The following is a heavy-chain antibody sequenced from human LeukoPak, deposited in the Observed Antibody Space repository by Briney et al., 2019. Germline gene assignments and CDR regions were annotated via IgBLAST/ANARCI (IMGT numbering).Heavy chain of an antibody. D-gene: IGHD3-22*01. CDR1: GGTFSSYA. J-gene: IGHJ4*02. CDR2: IIPIFGTE. V-gene: IGHV1-69*05. Sequence: ASVKVSCKASGGTFSSYAISWVRQAPGQGLEWMGGIIPIFGTENYAQKLQGRVTMTTDTSTSTVYMELRSLRSDDTAAYYCARGSPPRRNYDSRGYYSYYFDYWGQGTLVTVSS. CDR3: ARGSPPRRNYDSRGYYSYYFDY.